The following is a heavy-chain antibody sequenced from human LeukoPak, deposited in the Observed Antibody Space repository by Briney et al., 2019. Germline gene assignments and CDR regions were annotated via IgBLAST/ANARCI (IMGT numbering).Heavy chain of an antibody. Sequence: GGSLRFSCAASGFTFNRSWMSWVRQAPGKGLEWVANIKQDGSEKYYVDSVKGRFTISRDNAKNSLYLQMNSLRAEDTAVFYCARAQFTMVRGVAIPLFDYWGQGTLVTVSS. CDR2: IKQDGSEK. CDR1: GFTFNRSW. J-gene: IGHJ4*02. V-gene: IGHV3-7*03. D-gene: IGHD3-10*01. CDR3: ARAQFTMVRGVAIPLFDY.